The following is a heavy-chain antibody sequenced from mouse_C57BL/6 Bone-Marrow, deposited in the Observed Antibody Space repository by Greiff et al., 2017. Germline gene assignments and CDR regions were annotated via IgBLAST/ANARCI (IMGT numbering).Heavy chain of an antibody. V-gene: IGHV1-5*01. CDR1: DYAFTSYW. D-gene: IGHD1-1*01. CDR3: KRSIYHYGSRPDYFDY. Sequence: EVQLQQSGTVLARPGASVKMSCKTSDYAFTSYWMHWVKQRPGQGLEWVGAIYPGNSDTSYNQKFKGKAKLTAVTSASTAYMELSSLTNEDSAVXYCKRSIYHYGSRPDYFDYWGQGTTLTVSS. J-gene: IGHJ2*01. CDR2: IYPGNSDT.